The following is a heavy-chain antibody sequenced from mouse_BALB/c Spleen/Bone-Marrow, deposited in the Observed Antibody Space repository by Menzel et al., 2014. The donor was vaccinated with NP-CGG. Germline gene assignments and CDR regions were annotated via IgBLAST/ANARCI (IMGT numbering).Heavy chain of an antibody. CDR2: IDPENGNT. D-gene: IGHD2-3*01. Sequence: EVQLVESGAELVRPGALVKLSCKASGFNIKDYYMHWVKQRPEQGLEWIGWIDPENGNTIYDPKFQGKASITADTSSNTAYLQLSSLTSEDTAVYYCAPIYDGYYVAWSAYWGQGTLVTVSA. V-gene: IGHV14-1*02. CDR1: GFNIKDYY. J-gene: IGHJ3*01. CDR3: APIYDGYYVAWSAY.